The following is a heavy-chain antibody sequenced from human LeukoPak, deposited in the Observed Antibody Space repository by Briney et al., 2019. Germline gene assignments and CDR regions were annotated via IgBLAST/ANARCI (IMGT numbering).Heavy chain of an antibody. J-gene: IGHJ4*02. D-gene: IGHD6-19*01. Sequence: PGGSLRLSCAASGFTFSSYWMSWVRQAPGKGLEWVANIKQDGSEKYYVDSVKGRFTISRDNAKNSLYLQMNSLRAEDTAVYYCARDYRPSGWYQNFDYWGQGTLVTVSS. CDR3: ARDYRPSGWYQNFDY. CDR2: IKQDGSEK. V-gene: IGHV3-7*01. CDR1: GFTFSSYW.